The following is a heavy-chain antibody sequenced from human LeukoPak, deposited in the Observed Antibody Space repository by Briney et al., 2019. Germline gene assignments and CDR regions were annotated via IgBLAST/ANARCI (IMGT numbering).Heavy chain of an antibody. CDR3: ATSQQLDFAFDI. CDR1: GFTFSSYA. Sequence: QPGGSLRLSCAASGFTFSSYAMHWVRQAPGKGLEWVSVIYSGGSTYYADSVKGRFTISRDNSKNTLYLQMNSLRAEDTAVYYCATSQQLDFAFDIWGQGTMVTVSS. CDR2: IYSGGST. D-gene: IGHD6-13*01. J-gene: IGHJ3*02. V-gene: IGHV3-66*01.